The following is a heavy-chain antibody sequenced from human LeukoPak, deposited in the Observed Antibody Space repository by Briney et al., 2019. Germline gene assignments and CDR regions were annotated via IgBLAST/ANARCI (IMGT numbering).Heavy chain of an antibody. CDR1: GRAFIAYN. V-gene: IGHV3-74*01. D-gene: IGHD2-15*01. J-gene: IGHJ4*02. CDR3: VVGGSPGY. Sequence: GWSMRLSCAASGRAFIAYNMHWVRQPPRKGLVWVSRISTDGYTTDYADFVQGRFTASRDNTKNTWSLEMNSLRAEDTAVYYCVVGGSPGYWGQGTLVTVSS. CDR2: ISTDGYTT.